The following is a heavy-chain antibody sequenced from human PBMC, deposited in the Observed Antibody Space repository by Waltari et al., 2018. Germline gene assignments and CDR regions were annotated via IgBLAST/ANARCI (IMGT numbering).Heavy chain of an antibody. J-gene: IGHJ5*02. V-gene: IGHV4-38-2*01. Sequence: QVQLQESGPGLVKPSETLSLTCAVSGYSISSGYYWGWIRQPPGKGLGCIWSSYHSVSTISNPSLKIRVPISVRPSKNRFALKLSSGTAADTAVYYCARIPPTLDYDFWSGPSNWFDPRGQGTLVTVSS. CDR2: SYHSVST. CDR1: GYSISSGYY. CDR3: ARIPPTLDYDFWSGPSNWFDP. D-gene: IGHD3-3*01.